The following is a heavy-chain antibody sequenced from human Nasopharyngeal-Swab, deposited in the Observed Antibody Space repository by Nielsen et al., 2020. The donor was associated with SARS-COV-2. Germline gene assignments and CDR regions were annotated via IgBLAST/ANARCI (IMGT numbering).Heavy chain of an antibody. CDR1: GFTFSSYA. Sequence: GESLKISCAASGFTFSSYAMHWVRQTPGKGLEWVAVVSYDGNDKDYADSVKGRFTISRDKFKNTLYLQMNSLRAEDTAVYYCAKDKWSTGSYIDYWGQGALVTVSS. J-gene: IGHJ4*02. D-gene: IGHD1-26*01. V-gene: IGHV3-30*04. CDR3: AKDKWSTGSYIDY. CDR2: VSYDGNDK.